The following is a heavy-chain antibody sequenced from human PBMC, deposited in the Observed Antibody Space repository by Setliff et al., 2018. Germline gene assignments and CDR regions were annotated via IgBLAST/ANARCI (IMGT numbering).Heavy chain of an antibody. J-gene: IGHJ5*02. Sequence: GASVKVSCKASGYTFTSYAMHWVRQAPGQRLEWMGWINAGNGNTKYSQKFQGRVTITRDTSASTAYMELSRLRSDDTAVYYCARSNYDILTRNWFDPWGQGTLVTVSS. CDR1: GYTFTSYA. V-gene: IGHV1-3*01. CDR3: ARSNYDILTRNWFDP. CDR2: INAGNGNT. D-gene: IGHD3-9*01.